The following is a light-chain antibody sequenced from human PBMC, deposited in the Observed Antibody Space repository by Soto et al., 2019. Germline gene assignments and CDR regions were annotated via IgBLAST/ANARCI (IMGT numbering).Light chain of an antibody. CDR1: QDIAIY. Sequence: IQLTQSPSSLSASVGDRVTITCRASQDIAIYLAWYQQKPGEAPKLLIYAASTLYGGVPSRFSGSGSGTDFALTITSLQAEDFATYYCQQYSSRSTFGQGTKVDIK. CDR2: AAS. J-gene: IGKJ1*01. CDR3: QQYSSRST. V-gene: IGKV1-9*01.